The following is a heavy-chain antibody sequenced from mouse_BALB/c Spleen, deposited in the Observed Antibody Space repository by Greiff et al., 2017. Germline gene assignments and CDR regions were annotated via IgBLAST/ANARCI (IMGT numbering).Heavy chain of an antibody. J-gene: IGHJ4*01. Sequence: EVQLVESGAELVRSGASVKLSCTASGFNIKDYYMHWVKQRPEQGLEWIGWIDPENGDTEYAPKFQGKATMTADTSSNTAYLQLSSLTSEDTAVYYCNAGGNYNYAMDYWGQGTSVTVSS. CDR3: NAGGNYNYAMDY. D-gene: IGHD2-1*01. CDR1: GFNIKDYY. V-gene: IGHV14-4*02. CDR2: IDPENGDT.